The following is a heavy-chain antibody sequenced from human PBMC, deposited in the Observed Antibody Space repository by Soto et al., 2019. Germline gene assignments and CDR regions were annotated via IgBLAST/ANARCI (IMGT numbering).Heavy chain of an antibody. D-gene: IGHD3-3*01. V-gene: IGHV4-34*01. J-gene: IGHJ4*02. CDR1: GGSFSGYY. CDR3: ARGPTIFGVVIGVWRLDY. Sequence: PSETLSLTCAVYGGSFSGYYWSWIRQPPGKGLEWIGEINHSGSTNYNPSLKSRVTISVDTSKNQFSLKLSSVTAADTAVYYCARGPTIFGVVIGVWRLDYWGQGTLVTVSS. CDR2: INHSGST.